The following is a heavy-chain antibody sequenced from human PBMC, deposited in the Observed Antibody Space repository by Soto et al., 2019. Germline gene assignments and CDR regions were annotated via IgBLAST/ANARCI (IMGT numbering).Heavy chain of an antibody. J-gene: IGHJ6*04. D-gene: IGHD2-2*02. CDR1: GFSLYTRGVG. Sequence: QITLKESRPTLVKPTQTLTLTCSFSGFSLYTRGVGVGWVRQPPGKALEWLALLYWDNTRRYSPSLKNSLTIAKGTSENQVVLTMTNMGPEDTGTYYCARYTTDTYFDVWGKGTTVTVSS. CDR2: LYWDNTR. CDR3: ARYTTDTYFDV. V-gene: IGHV2-5*02.